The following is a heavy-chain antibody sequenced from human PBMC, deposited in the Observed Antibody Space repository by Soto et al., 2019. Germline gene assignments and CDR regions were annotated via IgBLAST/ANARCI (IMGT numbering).Heavy chain of an antibody. D-gene: IGHD2-15*01. V-gene: IGHV4-34*01. CDR3: ARLPNIGPNPPFDH. Sequence: SETLSLTCAVYGGSFSGYYWTWIRQPPGTGLEWIGEINHSGSTNYNPSLRGRIRISLDTSRSQFSLMLTSVTAADTAVYYCARLPNIGPNPPFDHWGQGILVTVSS. CDR1: GGSFSGYY. J-gene: IGHJ4*02. CDR2: INHSGST.